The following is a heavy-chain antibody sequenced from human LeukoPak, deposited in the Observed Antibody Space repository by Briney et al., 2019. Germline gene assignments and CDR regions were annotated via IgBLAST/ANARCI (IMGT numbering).Heavy chain of an antibody. CDR2: ISYDGSNE. CDR1: GFTFSSYG. Sequence: GGSLRLSCAASGFTFSSYGMHWVRQAPGKGLEWVAVISYDGSNEYYADSVRGRFTISRDNSKNTLYLQMNSLRVEDAAVHYCARDRQYYGSGNLDVWGQGTTVTVSS. D-gene: IGHD3-10*01. CDR3: ARDRQYYGSGNLDV. J-gene: IGHJ6*02. V-gene: IGHV3-30*03.